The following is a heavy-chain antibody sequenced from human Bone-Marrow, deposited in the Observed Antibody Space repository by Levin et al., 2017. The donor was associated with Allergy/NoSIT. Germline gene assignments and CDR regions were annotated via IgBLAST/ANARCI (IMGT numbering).Heavy chain of an antibody. V-gene: IGHV4-39*01. Sequence: GSLRLSCSVSGGSISSSSYYWAWFRQTPGKGLEWIGSIYYTGSTHYNPSLKSRASISVDRSKNQFSLRLSPVTAADTAVYYCARPESLVHYYALDVWGQGTTVAVSS. CDR3: ARPESLVHYYALDV. D-gene: IGHD1-14*01. CDR2: IYYTGST. CDR1: GGSISSSSYY. J-gene: IGHJ6*02.